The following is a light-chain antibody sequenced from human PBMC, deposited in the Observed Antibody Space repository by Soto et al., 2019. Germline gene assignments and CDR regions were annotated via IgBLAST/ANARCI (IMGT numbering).Light chain of an antibody. CDR2: GAS. J-gene: IGKJ1*01. V-gene: IGKV3-20*01. CDR3: QQYGSSPLT. Sequence: EIVLTQSPGTLSLSPGERATLSCRASQSVSSSYLAWYQQKPGQAPRLLIYGASSRATDIPDRFSGSVSGTDFTLTISRLEPEEFAVYYCQQYGSSPLTCGQGTEVEIK. CDR1: QSVSSSY.